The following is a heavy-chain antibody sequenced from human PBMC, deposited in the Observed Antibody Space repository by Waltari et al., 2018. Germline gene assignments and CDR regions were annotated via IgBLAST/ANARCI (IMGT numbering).Heavy chain of an antibody. V-gene: IGHV4-38-2*02. CDR3: ARSPSRERRGVYFDY. Sequence: QVQLQESGPGLVKPSETLSLTCTVSGYSISSGYYWGWIRQPPGKGLEWIGSIYHSGSTYYNPSLKSRVTISVDTSKNQFSLKLSSVTAADTAVYYCARSPSRERRGVYFDYWGQGTLVTVSS. CDR2: IYHSGST. CDR1: GYSISSGYY. J-gene: IGHJ4*02. D-gene: IGHD1-1*01.